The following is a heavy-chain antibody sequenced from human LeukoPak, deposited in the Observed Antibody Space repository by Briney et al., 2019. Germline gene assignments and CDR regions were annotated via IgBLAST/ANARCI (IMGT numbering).Heavy chain of an antibody. D-gene: IGHD4-17*01. CDR2: IYYSGST. V-gene: IGHV4-31*03. J-gene: IGHJ4*02. Sequence: PSQTLSLTCTVSGGSISSGGYYWSWIRQHPGQGLGYIGHIYYSGSTYYNPSLKSRVTISLDTSENQFSLNLASVTAADTAMYYCARSMPAVTTWVHWGQGSLVTVSS. CDR1: GGSISSGGYY. CDR3: ARSMPAVTTWVH.